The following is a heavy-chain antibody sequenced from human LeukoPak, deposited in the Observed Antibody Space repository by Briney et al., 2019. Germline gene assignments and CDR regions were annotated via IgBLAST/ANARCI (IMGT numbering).Heavy chain of an antibody. Sequence: GGSLRLSCAASGFTFSSYAMSWVRQAPGKGLEWVSTISGGSGSTYYADSVRGRFTISRDNSKNTLYLQMNSLRAEDTAVYYCARLEVRGVIGPWGQGTLVTVSS. CDR3: ARLEVRGVIGP. CDR2: ISGGSGST. V-gene: IGHV3-23*01. CDR1: GFTFSSYA. J-gene: IGHJ5*02. D-gene: IGHD3-10*01.